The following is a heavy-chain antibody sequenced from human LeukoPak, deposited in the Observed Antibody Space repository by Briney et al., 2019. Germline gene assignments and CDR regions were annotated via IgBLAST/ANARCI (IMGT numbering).Heavy chain of an antibody. V-gene: IGHV3-74*01. D-gene: IGHD5-18*01. CDR2: INSDGSST. Sequence: GGSLRLSCAASGFTFSSYWMHWVRQVPGKGLVWVSRINSDGSSTRYADSVKGRFTISRDNAKNTLYLQMNRLSADDTAVYHCARVSSAVDYFDYWGQGTPVTVSS. J-gene: IGHJ4*02. CDR1: GFTFSSYW. CDR3: ARVSSAVDYFDY.